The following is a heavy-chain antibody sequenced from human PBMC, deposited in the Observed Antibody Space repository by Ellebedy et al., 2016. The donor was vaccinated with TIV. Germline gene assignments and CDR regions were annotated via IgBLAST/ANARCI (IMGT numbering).Heavy chain of an antibody. D-gene: IGHD3-22*01. CDR1: GGSISSGDYY. V-gene: IGHV4-30-4*01. CDR3: ARDLGYYDSSGYYYLGYFDL. Sequence: SETLSLTCTVSGGSISSGDYYWSWIRQPPGKGLEWIGYIYYSGSTYYNPSLKSRVTISVDTSKNQFSLKLSSVTAADTAVYYCARDLGYYDSSGYYYLGYFDLWGRGTLVTVSS. J-gene: IGHJ2*01. CDR2: IYYSGST.